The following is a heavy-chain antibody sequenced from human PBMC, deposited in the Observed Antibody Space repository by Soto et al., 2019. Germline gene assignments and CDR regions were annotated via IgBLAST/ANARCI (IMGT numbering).Heavy chain of an antibody. J-gene: IGHJ5*02. V-gene: IGHV4-34*01. CDR1: GGSFSGYY. CDR2: INHSGST. Sequence: SETLSLTCAVYGGSFSGYYWSWIRQPPGKGLEWIGEINHSGSTNYNPSLKSRVTISVDTSKNQFSLKLSSVTAADTAVYYCARGLDPWGQGTLVTVSS. CDR3: ARGLDP.